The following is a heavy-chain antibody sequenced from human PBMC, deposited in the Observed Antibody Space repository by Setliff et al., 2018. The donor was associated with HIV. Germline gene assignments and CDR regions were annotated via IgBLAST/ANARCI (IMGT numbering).Heavy chain of an antibody. CDR1: GVSISSGGYY. D-gene: IGHD4-17*01. V-gene: IGHV4-31*03. CDR2: ISSRGST. CDR3: ARLRSYGDPKRFFDY. J-gene: IGHJ4*02. Sequence: SETLSLTCTVSGVSISSGGYYWNWIRQHPGKGLEWIGYISSRGSTYYNPSLKSRVTISVDTAKNQFSLKVTSVTAADTALYYCARLRSYGDPKRFFDYWGQGTLVTVSS.